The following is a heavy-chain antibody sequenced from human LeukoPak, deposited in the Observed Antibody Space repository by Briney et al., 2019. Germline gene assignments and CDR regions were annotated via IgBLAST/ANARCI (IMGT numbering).Heavy chain of an antibody. CDR3: ARSPIAARRTPFDY. J-gene: IGHJ4*02. Sequence: GSLRLSCAASGFTFSNYWMMWIRQPPGKGLEWIGEINHSGSTNYNPSLKSRVTISVDTSKNQFSLKLSSVTAADTAVYYCARSPIAARRTPFDYWGQGTLVTVSS. CDR2: INHSGST. V-gene: IGHV4-34*01. CDR1: GFTFSNYW. D-gene: IGHD6-6*01.